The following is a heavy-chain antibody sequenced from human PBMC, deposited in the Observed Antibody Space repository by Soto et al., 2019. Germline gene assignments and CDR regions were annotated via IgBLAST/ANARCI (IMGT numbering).Heavy chain of an antibody. Sequence: EVQLVESGGGLVKPGGSLRLSCAASGFTFSNAWMSWVRQAPGKGLEWVGRIKSKTDGGTTDYAAPVKGRFTISRDDSKNKLYQQMNSLKTEDTAVYYCTTDHLFTLLGRDFDYWGQGTLVTVSS. J-gene: IGHJ4*02. CDR1: GFTFSNAW. CDR3: TTDHLFTLLGRDFDY. D-gene: IGHD2-15*01. CDR2: IKSKTDGGTT. V-gene: IGHV3-15*01.